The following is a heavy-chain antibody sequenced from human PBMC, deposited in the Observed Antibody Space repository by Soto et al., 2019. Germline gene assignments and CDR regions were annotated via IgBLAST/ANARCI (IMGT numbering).Heavy chain of an antibody. CDR1: GFTFDDYS. CDR3: ARDTLTANSYYFDY. CDR2: INWNGGST. V-gene: IGHV3-20*04. D-gene: IGHD7-27*01. Sequence: EVQLVESGGGVVRPGGSLRLSCAASGFTFDDYSMSWVRQAPGKGLEWVSGINWNGGSTGYADSVKGRFTISRDNAKNSLYLQMHSLRAEDTALYYCARDTLTANSYYFDYWGQGTLVTVSS. J-gene: IGHJ4*02.